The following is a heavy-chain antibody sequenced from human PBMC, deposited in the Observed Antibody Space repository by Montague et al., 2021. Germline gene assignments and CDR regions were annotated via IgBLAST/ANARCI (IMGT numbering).Heavy chain of an antibody. Sequence: SETLSLTCGVYGGSLSEYYWTWIRQSPEKGLEWIGEVSHSRSTNYNPSLKSRVTISVDKSKNQVSLKPRSVTAADTAVYYCASDRGPLDYWGQGTVVTVSS. CDR2: VSHSRST. V-gene: IGHV4-34*01. CDR3: ASDRGPLDY. J-gene: IGHJ4*02. CDR1: GGSLSEYY.